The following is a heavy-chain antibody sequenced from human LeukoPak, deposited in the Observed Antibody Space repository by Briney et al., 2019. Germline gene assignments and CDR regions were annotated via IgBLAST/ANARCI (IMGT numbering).Heavy chain of an antibody. J-gene: IGHJ1*01. CDR1: GFTFSSYS. CDR2: ISSSSSTI. CDR3: AKDLGSSGWHAEYFQH. V-gene: IGHV3-48*04. Sequence: GGSLRLSCAASGFTFSSYSMNRVRQAPGKGLEWVSYISSSSSTIYYADSVKGRFTISRDNAKNSLYLQMNSLRAEDTAVYYCAKDLGSSGWHAEYFQHWGQGTLVTVSS. D-gene: IGHD6-19*01.